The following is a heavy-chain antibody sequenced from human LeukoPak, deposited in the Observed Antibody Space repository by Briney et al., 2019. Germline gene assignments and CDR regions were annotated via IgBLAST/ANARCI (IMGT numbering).Heavy chain of an antibody. CDR3: ARDRGLRFLEWLSHYYYYYMDV. J-gene: IGHJ6*03. CDR1: GFTFSSYW. CDR2: IKQDGSEK. Sequence: GGSLRLSCAASGFTFSSYWMSWVRQAPGKGLKWVANIKQDGSEKYYVDSVKGRFTISRDNAKNSLYLQMNSLRAEDTAVYYCARDRGLRFLEWLSHYYYYYMDVWGKGTTVTVSS. D-gene: IGHD3-3*01. V-gene: IGHV3-7*01.